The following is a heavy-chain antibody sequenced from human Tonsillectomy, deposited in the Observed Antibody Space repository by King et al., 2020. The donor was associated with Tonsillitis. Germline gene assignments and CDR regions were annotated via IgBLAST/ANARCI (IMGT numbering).Heavy chain of an antibody. J-gene: IGHJ4*02. D-gene: IGHD2-2*01. CDR1: GFTFSSYD. V-gene: IGHV3-13*04. CDR2: IGTAGDT. CDR3: ARVKLCYYQLPMRACFDY. Sequence: VQLVESGGGLVQPGGSLRLSCAASGFTFSSYDMHWVRQATGKGLEWVSGIGTAGDTYYPGSVKGRFTISRENAKNSLYLRMNSLRAGDTTFYYCARVKLCYYQLPMRACFDYWGQGTLVTVSS.